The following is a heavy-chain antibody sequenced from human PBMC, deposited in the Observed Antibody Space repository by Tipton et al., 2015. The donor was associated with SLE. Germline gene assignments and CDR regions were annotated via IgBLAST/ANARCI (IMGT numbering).Heavy chain of an antibody. J-gene: IGHJ4*02. CDR3: ARSWVQLWPSDY. CDR1: GFTFSTYW. CDR2: IKQDGSEK. V-gene: IGHV3-7*01. Sequence: GSLRLSCAASGFTFSTYWMSWVRQAPGKGLEWVANIKQDGSEKYYVDSVKGRFTISRDNAKNSLYLQMNSLRAEDTAVYYCARSWVQLWPSDYWGQGTLVTVSS. D-gene: IGHD5-18*01.